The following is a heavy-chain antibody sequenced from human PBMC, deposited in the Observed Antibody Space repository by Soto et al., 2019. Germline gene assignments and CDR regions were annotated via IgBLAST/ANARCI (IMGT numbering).Heavy chain of an antibody. Sequence: GGSLRLSFAASGFSFSSSSMSWVRQAPGKGLEWVSGISGSGRNIFYAGSVKGRFTISRDNSKNTVFLQVNSLRAEDTAIYYSAKGGGHDGSDFEYWGQGIQVTSPQ. CDR1: GFSFSSSS. D-gene: IGHD3-22*01. CDR2: ISGSGRNI. V-gene: IGHV3-23*01. CDR3: AKGGGHDGSDFEY. J-gene: IGHJ4*02.